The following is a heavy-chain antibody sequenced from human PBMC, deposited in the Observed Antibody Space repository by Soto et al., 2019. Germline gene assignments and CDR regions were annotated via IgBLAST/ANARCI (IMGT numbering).Heavy chain of an antibody. D-gene: IGHD3-3*01. CDR3: ARPLRYVEGLPGGMDS. Sequence: ASVKVSCKASGYSFNNNAIHWVRQAPGQSLEWVGWINTGNGNRRYSENFKDRVTLSRDTSANTAYMELANLRSEDTAVYYCARPLRYVEGLPGGMDSWGQGTLVTVSS. CDR2: INTGNGNR. CDR1: GYSFNNNA. V-gene: IGHV1-3*04. J-gene: IGHJ4*02.